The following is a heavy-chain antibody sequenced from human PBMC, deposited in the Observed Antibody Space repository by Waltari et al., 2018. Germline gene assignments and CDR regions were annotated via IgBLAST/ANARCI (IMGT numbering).Heavy chain of an antibody. CDR2: IGVDGSPI. V-gene: IGHV3-48*02. Sequence: LEPGGGLPERGASLRLSCEASGVKIPGFSMDWVRQAPGKGAEWVAFIGVDGSPIYYADSVRGRFTISRDNAKNVVHLQMNNLRHEDTAVYYCARGYWENSFDLWGPGTTVTVSS. J-gene: IGHJ3*01. CDR3: ARGYWENSFDL. CDR1: GVKIPGFS. D-gene: IGHD2-21*01.